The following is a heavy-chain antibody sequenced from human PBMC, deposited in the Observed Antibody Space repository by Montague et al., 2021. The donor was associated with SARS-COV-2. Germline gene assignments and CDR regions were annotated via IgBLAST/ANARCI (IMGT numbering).Heavy chain of an antibody. J-gene: IGHJ6*02. Sequence: SETLSLTCTVSGGSISSGNYYWGWIRQPPGKGLEWIGNMYYSGSTYYNPSLKSRVTISIDTSRPQFSLKLSSVTAADTAVYYCARDDIVLQGVTKGMDVWGQGTTVTVSS. CDR2: MYYSGST. D-gene: IGHD3-10*01. CDR3: ARDDIVLQGVTKGMDV. CDR1: GGSISSGNYY. V-gene: IGHV4-39*07.